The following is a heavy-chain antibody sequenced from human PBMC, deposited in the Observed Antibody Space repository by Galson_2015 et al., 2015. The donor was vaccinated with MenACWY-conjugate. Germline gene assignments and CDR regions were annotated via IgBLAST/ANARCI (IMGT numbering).Heavy chain of an antibody. Sequence: SLRLSCAASGFTFSHYYMSWIRQAPGKGLEWVSYISSDSSSTNYADSVKGRFTFSRDNAKNSLYLQMNSLRAEDTAVYYCARDVAVGGFDYWGQGTRVTVSS. V-gene: IGHV3-11*05. CDR1: GFTFSHYY. CDR3: ARDVAVGGFDY. CDR2: ISSDSSST. D-gene: IGHD6-19*01. J-gene: IGHJ4*02.